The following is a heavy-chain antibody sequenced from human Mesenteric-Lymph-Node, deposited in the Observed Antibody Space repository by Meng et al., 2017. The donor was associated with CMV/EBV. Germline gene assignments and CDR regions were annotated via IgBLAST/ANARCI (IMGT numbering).Heavy chain of an antibody. D-gene: IGHD2-2*01. CDR2: ISRSRSYI. Sequence: GESLKISCAASGLTFSSFEMNWVRQTPGKGLEWVSSISRSRSYIYYADSVKGRFTISRDNAKNSLYLQMNSLRAEDTALYYCARTTRYQLLSAFDIWGQGTMVTVSS. V-gene: IGHV3-21*01. CDR1: GLTFSSFE. J-gene: IGHJ3*02. CDR3: ARTTRYQLLSAFDI.